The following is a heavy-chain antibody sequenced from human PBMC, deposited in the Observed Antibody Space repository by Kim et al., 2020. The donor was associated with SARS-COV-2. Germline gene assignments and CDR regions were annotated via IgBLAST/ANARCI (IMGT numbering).Heavy chain of an antibody. CDR2: INHSGGT. Sequence: SETLSLTCAASGGSFSGYYWSWIRQSPGKGPEWIGEINHSGGTNYNPSLKSRITISVDTSKNQFSLKVFSVTAADTAVYYCARGSILTPGIAVAGTLYYFDNWGQGTLVTVSS. D-gene: IGHD6-19*01. CDR3: ARGSILTPGIAVAGTLYYFDN. CDR1: GGSFSGYY. J-gene: IGHJ4*02. V-gene: IGHV4-34*01.